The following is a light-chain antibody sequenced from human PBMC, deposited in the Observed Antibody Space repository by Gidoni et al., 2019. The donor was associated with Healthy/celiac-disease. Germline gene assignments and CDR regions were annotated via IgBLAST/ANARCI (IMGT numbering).Light chain of an antibody. CDR3: MQALQTPPT. V-gene: IGKV2-28*01. Sequence: LSLPVTPGEPASISCRSSQSPLHSNGYNYLDWYLQKPGQSPQLLIYLGSNRASGVPDRFSGSGSGTDFTLKISRVEAEDVGVYYCMQALQTPPTFXQXTKVEIK. CDR2: LGS. J-gene: IGKJ1*01. CDR1: QSPLHSNGYNY.